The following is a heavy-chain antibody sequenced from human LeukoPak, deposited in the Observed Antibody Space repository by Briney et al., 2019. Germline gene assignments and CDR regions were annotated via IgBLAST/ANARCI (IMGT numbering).Heavy chain of an antibody. Sequence: GASVKVSCKASGGTFSSYAISWVRQAPGQGLEWMGRIIPIFGTANYAQKFQGRVTITTDESTSTAYMELSSLRSEDTAVYYCARHPPYGDYGPDAFDIWGQGTMVTVSS. CDR3: ARHPPYGDYGPDAFDI. D-gene: IGHD4-17*01. J-gene: IGHJ3*02. CDR2: IIPIFGTA. V-gene: IGHV1-69*05. CDR1: GGTFSSYA.